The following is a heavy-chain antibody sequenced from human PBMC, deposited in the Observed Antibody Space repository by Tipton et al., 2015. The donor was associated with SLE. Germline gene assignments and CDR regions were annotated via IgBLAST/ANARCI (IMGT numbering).Heavy chain of an antibody. CDR3: ARGGTDTAMDLGY. CDR2: IYYSGST. D-gene: IGHD5-18*01. V-gene: IGHV4-39*01. Sequence: TLSLTCTVSGGSISSSSYYWGWIRQPPGKGLEWIGSIYYSGSTYYNPSLKSRVTISVDTSKNQFSLKLSSVTAADTAVYYCARGGTDTAMDLGYWGQGTLVTVSS. J-gene: IGHJ4*02. CDR1: GGSISSSSYY.